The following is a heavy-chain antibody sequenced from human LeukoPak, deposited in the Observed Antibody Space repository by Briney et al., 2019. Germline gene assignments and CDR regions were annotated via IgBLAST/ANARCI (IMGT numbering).Heavy chain of an antibody. CDR3: ARDRGLKAFDY. D-gene: IGHD5-12*01. CDR2: ISYDGSNK. J-gene: IGHJ4*02. Sequence: AGGSLRLSCAASGFTFSNYAMYWVRQAPGKGLEWVAVISYDGSNKYYTDSVKGRFTISRDNPKNTLYLQMDSLRAEDTAVYYCARDRGLKAFDYWGQGTLVTVSS. CDR1: GFTFSNYA. V-gene: IGHV3-30*10.